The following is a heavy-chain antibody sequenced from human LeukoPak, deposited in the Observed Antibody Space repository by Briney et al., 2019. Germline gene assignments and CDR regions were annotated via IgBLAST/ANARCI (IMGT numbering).Heavy chain of an antibody. CDR3: AREGEYDSSGYYSYYYYYMDV. J-gene: IGHJ6*03. CDR2: IIPIFGTA. V-gene: IGHV1-69*05. D-gene: IGHD3-22*01. Sequence: SVKVSCKASGGTFSSYAISWVRQAPGQGLEWMGGIIPIFGTANYAQKFQGRVTITTDESTSTAYMELSSLRSEDTAVYYCAREGEYDSSGYYSYYYYYMDVWGKGTTVTVSS. CDR1: GGTFSSYA.